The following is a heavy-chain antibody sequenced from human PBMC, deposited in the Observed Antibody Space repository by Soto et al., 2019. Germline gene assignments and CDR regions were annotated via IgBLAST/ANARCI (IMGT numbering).Heavy chain of an antibody. CDR2: IYSGGST. V-gene: IGHV3-66*01. D-gene: IGHD3-16*01. Sequence: ESGGGLVQPGGSLRLSCAASGFTVSTKYMSWVRQAPGKGLEWVSVIYSGGSTFYADSVRGRFTTSRDNSKNTVNLQMNSLRAEDTAVYYCARDPWAADYWGQGTLVTVSS. CDR3: ARDPWAADY. J-gene: IGHJ4*02. CDR1: GFTVSTKY.